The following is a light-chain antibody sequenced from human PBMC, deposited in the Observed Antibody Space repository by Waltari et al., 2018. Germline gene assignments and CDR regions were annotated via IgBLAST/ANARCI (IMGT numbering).Light chain of an antibody. Sequence: EIVLTQSPATLSLSPGERATLSCRPSQSVNYLAWYQQKPGQAPRLLVYDASNRSTGIPARFSGSVSGTDFTLTISSLEPEDVAVYYWQQRRNGTQVSWTFRQGTKVETK. V-gene: IGKV3-11*01. J-gene: IGKJ1*01. CDR2: DAS. CDR1: QSVNY. CDR3: QQRRNGTQVSWT.